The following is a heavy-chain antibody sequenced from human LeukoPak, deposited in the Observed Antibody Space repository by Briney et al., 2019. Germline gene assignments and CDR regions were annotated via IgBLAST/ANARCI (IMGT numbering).Heavy chain of an antibody. J-gene: IGHJ6*03. Sequence: GGTLRLSCAASGFTFSSYGMSWVRRAPGKGLEWVSAISGSGGSTYYADSVKGRFTISRDNSKNKLYLQMNSLRAEDTAVYYCARVTSGWLDYYYYYMDVWGKGTTVTVSS. CDR1: GFTFSSYG. CDR2: ISGSGGST. D-gene: IGHD6-19*01. CDR3: ARVTSGWLDYYYYYMDV. V-gene: IGHV3-23*01.